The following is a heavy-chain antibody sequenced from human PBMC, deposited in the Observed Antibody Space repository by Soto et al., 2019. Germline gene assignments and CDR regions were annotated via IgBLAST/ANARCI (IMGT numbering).Heavy chain of an antibody. V-gene: IGHV1-3*01. Sequence: QVPLVQSGAEVKKPGASVKVSCKASGYTFTSYAMHWVRQAPGQRLEWMGWINAANGNTKYSQKFQGRVTITRDTSASTAYMELSSLRSEDTAVYYCARERSGSIPAAPYYYYGMDVWGQGTTVTVSS. CDR3: ARERSGSIPAAPYYYYGMDV. CDR1: GYTFTSYA. J-gene: IGHJ6*02. CDR2: INAANGNT. D-gene: IGHD2-2*01.